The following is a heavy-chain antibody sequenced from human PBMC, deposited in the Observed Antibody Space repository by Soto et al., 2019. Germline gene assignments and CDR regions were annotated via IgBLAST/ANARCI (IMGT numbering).Heavy chain of an antibody. J-gene: IGHJ5*02. CDR1: GVSININY. CDR2: FYITGSA. CDR3: ARDDYYNSNNWFDP. D-gene: IGHD3-22*01. Sequence: SETLALTSTVSGVSININYWSWIRQPAGKGLEWIGRFYITGSANYNPSLKSRVTMSLDKSKNQFSLKLSSVTAADTAVYYCARDDYYNSNNWFDPWGQGIQVTVS. V-gene: IGHV4-4*07.